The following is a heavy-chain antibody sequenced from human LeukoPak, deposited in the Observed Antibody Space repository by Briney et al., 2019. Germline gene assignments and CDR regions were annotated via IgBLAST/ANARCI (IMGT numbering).Heavy chain of an antibody. CDR3: ARSRTAMVNDAFDI. V-gene: IGHV4-59*01. CDR1: GGSISSYY. Sequence: SQTLSLTCTVSGGSISSYYWSWIRQPPGKGLEWIGYIYYSGSTNYNPSLKSRVTISVDTSKNQFSLKLSSVTAADTAVYYCARSRTAMVNDAFDIWGQGTMVTVSS. J-gene: IGHJ3*02. D-gene: IGHD5-18*01. CDR2: IYYSGST.